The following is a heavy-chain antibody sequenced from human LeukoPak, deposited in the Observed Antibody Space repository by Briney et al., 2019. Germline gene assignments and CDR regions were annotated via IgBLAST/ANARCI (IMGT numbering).Heavy chain of an antibody. CDR3: ARDILHHKYYFDY. CDR2: ISSSGSTI. CDR1: GFTFSDYY. D-gene: IGHD1-26*01. V-gene: IGHV3-11*01. Sequence: PGGSLRLSCAASGFTFSDYYMSWIRQAPGKGLEWDSYISSSGSTIYYADSVTGRFTISRDNAKNSLYLQMKSLRAEDTAVYYCARDILHHKYYFDYWGQGTLVTVSS. J-gene: IGHJ4*02.